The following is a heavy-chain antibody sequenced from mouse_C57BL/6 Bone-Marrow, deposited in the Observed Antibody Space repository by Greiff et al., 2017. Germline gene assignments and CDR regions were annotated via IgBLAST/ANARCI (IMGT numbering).Heavy chain of an antibody. CDR3: ARWNYGSSSWYFDV. Sequence: VQLQQSGPELVKPGASVKISCKASGYAFSSSWMNWVKQRPGKGLEWIGRIYPGDGDTNYNGKFKGKATLTADKSSSTAYMQLSSLTSEDSAVYFCARWNYGSSSWYFDVWGTGTTVTVSS. CDR2: IYPGDGDT. J-gene: IGHJ1*03. CDR1: GYAFSSSW. V-gene: IGHV1-82*01. D-gene: IGHD1-1*01.